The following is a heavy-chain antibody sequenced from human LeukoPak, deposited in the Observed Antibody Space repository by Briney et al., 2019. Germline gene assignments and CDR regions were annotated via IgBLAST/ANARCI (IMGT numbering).Heavy chain of an antibody. CDR2: ISGSGGST. D-gene: IGHD2-15*01. J-gene: IGHJ3*02. CDR1: LFIYSSYA. CDR3: AKETGEGAYCSGGSCYPHDAFDI. Sequence: GGSLRLSRASSLFIYSSYAMSWVRQARGKGRVWVSAISGSGGSTYYADSVKGRLTIPRHNSKNTLYLQMNGLRAEDTAVYYRAKETGEGAYCSGGSCYPHDAFDIWGQGTIVTVSS. V-gene: IGHV3-23*01.